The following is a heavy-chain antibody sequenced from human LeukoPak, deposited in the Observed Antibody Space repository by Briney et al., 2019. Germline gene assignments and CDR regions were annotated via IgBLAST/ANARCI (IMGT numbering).Heavy chain of an antibody. J-gene: IGHJ4*02. CDR2: ISYDGSNK. CDR3: ALNNGYSYGFDY. CDR1: GFTFSSYA. D-gene: IGHD5-18*01. Sequence: GGSLRLSCAASGFTFSSYAMHWVRQAPGKGLEWVAVISYDGSNKYYADCVKGRFTISRDNSKNTLYLQMNSLRAEDTAVYYCALNNGYSYGFDYWGQGTLVTVSS. V-gene: IGHV3-30*04.